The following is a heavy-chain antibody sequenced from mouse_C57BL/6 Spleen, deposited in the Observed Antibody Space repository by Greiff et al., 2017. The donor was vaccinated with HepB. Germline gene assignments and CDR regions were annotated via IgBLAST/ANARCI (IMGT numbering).Heavy chain of an antibody. CDR3: TIYDYWFAY. D-gene: IGHD2-4*01. V-gene: IGHV14-2*01. CDR1: GFNIKDYY. J-gene: IGHJ3*01. Sequence: EVQLQQSGAELVKPGASVKLSCTASGFNIKDYYMHWVKQRTEQGLEWIGRIDPEDGETKYAQKFQGKATITADTSSKTAYMQLSSLTSEDTAVYYCTIYDYWFAYWGQGTLVTVSA. CDR2: IDPEDGET.